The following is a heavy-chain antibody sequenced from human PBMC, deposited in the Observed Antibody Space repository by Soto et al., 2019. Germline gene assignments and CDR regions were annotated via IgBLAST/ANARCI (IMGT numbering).Heavy chain of an antibody. CDR2: IKSKTDGGTT. V-gene: IGHV3-15*01. Sequence: GGSLRLSCAASGFTFSNAWMSWARQAPGKGLEWVGRIKSKTDGGTTDYAAPVKGRFTISRDDSKNTLYLQMNSLKTEDTAVYYCTTVASRPYYYGMDVWGQGTTVTVSS. J-gene: IGHJ6*02. CDR1: GFTFSNAW. CDR3: TTVASRPYYYGMDV. D-gene: IGHD2-2*01.